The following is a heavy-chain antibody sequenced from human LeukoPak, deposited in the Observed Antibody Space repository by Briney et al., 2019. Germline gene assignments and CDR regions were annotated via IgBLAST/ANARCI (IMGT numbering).Heavy chain of an antibody. CDR3: ARHNGDYVGSKNP. CDR1: GGSISSSSYY. V-gene: IGHV4-39*01. CDR2: IYYSGST. J-gene: IGHJ5*02. D-gene: IGHD4-17*01. Sequence: PSETLSLTCTVSGGSISSSSYYWGWIRQPPGKGLEWIGSIYYSGSTYYNPSLKSRVTISVDTSKNQFSLKLSSVTAADTAVYYCARHNGDYVGSKNPWGQGTLVTVSS.